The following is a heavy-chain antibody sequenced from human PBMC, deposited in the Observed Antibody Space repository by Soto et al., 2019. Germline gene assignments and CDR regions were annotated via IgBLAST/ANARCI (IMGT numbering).Heavy chain of an antibody. Sequence: EVPLLESGGGLVQPGGSVRLSCAASGFPFSSYAMSWVRQAPGKGLEWVSAISGNGAETSYAASVRGRFTISRDNSRNTLYLKRNGLRADDRAVYYWGKGRRAGGGFVCSYWGQEILVTVSS. D-gene: IGHD2-15*01. J-gene: IGHJ4*02. V-gene: IGHV3-23*01. CDR3: GKGRRAGGGFVCSY. CDR1: GFPFSSYA. CDR2: ISGNGAET.